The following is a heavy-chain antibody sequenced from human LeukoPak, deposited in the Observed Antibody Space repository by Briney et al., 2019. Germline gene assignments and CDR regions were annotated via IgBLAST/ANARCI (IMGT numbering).Heavy chain of an antibody. V-gene: IGHV1-2*06. D-gene: IGHD6-13*01. CDR2: INPNSGGT. CDR1: GYTFTGYY. CDR3: ARHGIAAAGTDY. J-gene: IGHJ4*02. Sequence: ASVKVSRKASGYTFTGYYMHWVRQAPGQGLEWMGRINPNSGGTNYAQKFQGRVTMTRDTSISTAYMELSRLRSDDTAVYYCARHGIAAAGTDYWGQGTLVTVSS.